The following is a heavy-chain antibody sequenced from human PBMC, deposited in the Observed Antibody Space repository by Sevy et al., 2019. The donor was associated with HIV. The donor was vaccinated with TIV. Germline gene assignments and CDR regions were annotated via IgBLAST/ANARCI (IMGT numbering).Heavy chain of an antibody. CDR1: GFTFSSYS. CDR3: ARDGGYCSSTSCFAFDY. CDR2: ISSSSSYI. D-gene: IGHD2-2*01. J-gene: IGHJ4*02. Sequence: GGSLRLSCAASGFTFSSYSMNWVRQAPGKGLEWVSSISSSSSYIYYADSVKGRFTISRDNAKNSLYLQMNSRRAEDTAVYYCARDGGYCSSTSCFAFDYWGQGTLVTVSS. V-gene: IGHV3-21*01.